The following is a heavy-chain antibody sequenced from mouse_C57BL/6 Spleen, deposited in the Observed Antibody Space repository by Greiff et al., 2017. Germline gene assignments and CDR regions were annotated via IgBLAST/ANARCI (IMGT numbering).Heavy chain of an antibody. CDR1: GYAFSSSW. CDR3: AEGLYFDY. Sequence: QVQLQQSGPELVKPGASVKISCKASGYAFSSSWMNWVKQRPGKGLEWIGRIYPGDGDTNYNGKFKGKATLTADKTSSTAYMQLSSLTSEDSAVYFCAEGLYFDYWGKGTTLTVSS. CDR2: IYPGDGDT. V-gene: IGHV1-82*01. J-gene: IGHJ2*01. D-gene: IGHD3-3*01.